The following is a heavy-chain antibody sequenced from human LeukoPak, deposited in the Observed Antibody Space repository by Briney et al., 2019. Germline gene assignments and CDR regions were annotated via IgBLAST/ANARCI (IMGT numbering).Heavy chain of an antibody. Sequence: GGSLRLSCAASEFTVSSNYMSWVRQAPGKGLEWVSVIYNSGTTYYADSVKGRFTISRDNPKKTLYLQMNSLRAEDTAVYYCAREGGLGYCSTTSCAPRYWGQGILVTVSS. CDR3: AREGGLGYCSTTSCAPRY. V-gene: IGHV3-66*03. D-gene: IGHD2-2*01. CDR2: IYNSGTT. J-gene: IGHJ4*02. CDR1: EFTVSSNY.